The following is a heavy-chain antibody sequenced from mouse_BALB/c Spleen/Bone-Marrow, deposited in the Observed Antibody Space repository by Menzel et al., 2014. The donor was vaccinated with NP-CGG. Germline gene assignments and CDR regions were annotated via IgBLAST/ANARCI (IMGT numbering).Heavy chain of an antibody. Sequence: QVQLQQSGAELAKPGASVKMSCKASGYTLTSYWMHWVKRRPGQGLEGIGYINPSSGYTEFNQRFKDKATLTADRSSSTAYMQLSSLTSEDSAVYYCARGYYVMDYWGQGTSVTVSS. CDR2: INPSSGYT. CDR1: GYTLTSYW. J-gene: IGHJ4*01. CDR3: ARGYYVMDY. V-gene: IGHV1-7*01.